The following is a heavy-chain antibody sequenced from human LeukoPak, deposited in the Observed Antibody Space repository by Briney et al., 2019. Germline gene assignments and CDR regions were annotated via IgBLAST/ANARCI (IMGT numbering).Heavy chain of an antibody. CDR1: GGSTSSHY. CDR2: LYGSCST. D-gene: IGHD5-18*01. V-gene: IGHV4-59*11. Sequence: SQTLSVTCTVSGGSTSSHYWGWIRHPLGRGLEWIGYLYGSCSTKANPSLESRVTVSADTATNQFSLRLSSVTAADTAAYYCATIKRGDIFGYFDFWGQGILVAVSS. J-gene: IGHJ4*02. CDR3: ATIKRGDIFGYFDF.